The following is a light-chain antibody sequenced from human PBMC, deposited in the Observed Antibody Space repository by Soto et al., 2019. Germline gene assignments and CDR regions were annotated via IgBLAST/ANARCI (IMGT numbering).Light chain of an antibody. Sequence: ALTQPASVSGSPGQSITISCTGTSSDVGGYKYVSWYQQHPGKVPKLFIYEVSNRPSGVSNRFSGSKSGNTASLTISGLQAEDEAEYYCSSYTRSTTLNVLFGGGTKVTVL. CDR2: EVS. V-gene: IGLV2-14*01. J-gene: IGLJ2*01. CDR3: SSYTRSTTLNVL. CDR1: SSDVGGYKY.